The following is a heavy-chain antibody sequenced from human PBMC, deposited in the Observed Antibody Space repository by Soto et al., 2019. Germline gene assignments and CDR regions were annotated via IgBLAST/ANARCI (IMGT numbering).Heavy chain of an antibody. CDR1: GYTFSSYA. J-gene: IGHJ3*01. V-gene: IGHV1-3*01. CDR3: AREGPFDAFVL. CDR2: INAGNGDT. Sequence: QVQLVQSGAEVKKPGASVKVSCKASGYTFSSYAIHWVRRAPGQRLEWMGWINAGNGDTKYSQKFQGRVTITRDKSASTAYMYLSSLRSQDTAVYYCAREGPFDAFVLWGQGTLVTVSS.